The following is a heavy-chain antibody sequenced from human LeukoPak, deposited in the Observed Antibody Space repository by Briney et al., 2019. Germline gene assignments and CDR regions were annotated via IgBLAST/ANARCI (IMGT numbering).Heavy chain of an antibody. V-gene: IGHV3-64*01. CDR3: ARRYCSSTSCSYDAFDI. CDR1: GFTFSSYA. D-gene: IGHD2-2*01. CDR2: ISSNGGST. J-gene: IGHJ3*02. Sequence: GGSLRLSCAASGFTFSSYAMHWVRQAPGKGLEYVSAISSNGGSTYYANSVKGGFTISRDNSKNTLYLQMGSLRAEDMAVYYCARRYCSSTSCSYDAFDIWGQGTMVTVSS.